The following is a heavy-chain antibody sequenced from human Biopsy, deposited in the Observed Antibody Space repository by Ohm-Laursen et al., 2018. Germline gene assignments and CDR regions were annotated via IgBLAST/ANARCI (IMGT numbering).Heavy chain of an antibody. CDR3: ARVPLPGIGAAYQGRFLYGMDV. CDR2: ITQSGST. V-gene: IGHV4-34*01. J-gene: IGHJ6*02. Sequence: TLSLTCAVYGGSFNGYFWSWIRQPPGKGLEWIGDITQSGSTNSSPSLKSRVTISVDTAKKQFSLSLRSVIAADTAVYYCARVPLPGIGAAYQGRFLYGMDVWGRGTTVSVSS. D-gene: IGHD6-13*01. CDR1: GGSFNGYF.